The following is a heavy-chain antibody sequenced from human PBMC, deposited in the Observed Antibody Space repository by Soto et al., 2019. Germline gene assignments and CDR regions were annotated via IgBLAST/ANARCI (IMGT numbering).Heavy chain of an antibody. CDR2: IYYSGST. Sequence: SETLSVTCTVSGGSISSGVYYWSWIRHHPGKGLEWIGYIYYSGSTYYNPSLKSRVTISVDTSKNQFSLKLSSVTAADTAVYYCATANKYYYDTGPGDYWGQGTLVTVSS. V-gene: IGHV4-31*03. D-gene: IGHD3-22*01. CDR3: ATANKYYYDTGPGDY. CDR1: GGSISSGVYY. J-gene: IGHJ4*02.